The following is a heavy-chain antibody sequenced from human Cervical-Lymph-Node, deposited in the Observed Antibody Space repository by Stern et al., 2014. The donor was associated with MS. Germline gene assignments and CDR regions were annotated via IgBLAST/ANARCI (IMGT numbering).Heavy chain of an antibody. CDR2: IPPHSGGT. CDR1: GYTFTGYF. Sequence: QVQLVQSGAEVKKPGASVKVSCKASGYTFTGYFMHWVRQAPGQGLEWIGRIPPHSGGTEYAQKFQGRVTMTRDTSISTAYMELSRLRSDDKAVYYCARSAIEIAAPGHFDYWGQGTLVTVSS. CDR3: ARSAIEIAAPGHFDY. D-gene: IGHD6-13*01. V-gene: IGHV1-2*06. J-gene: IGHJ4*02.